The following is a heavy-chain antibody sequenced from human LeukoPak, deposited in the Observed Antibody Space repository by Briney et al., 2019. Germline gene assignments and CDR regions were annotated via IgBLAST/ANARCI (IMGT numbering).Heavy chain of an antibody. CDR2: INPSGGST. CDR1: GYTFTSSY. Sequence: GASVKVSCKASGYTFTSSYIHWVRQAPGQGLEWMGIINPSGGSTSYAQKFQGRVIMTRDTSTSTVYMEISSLRSEDTAVYYCARVGRGYSFNVYYFDYWGQGTLVTVSS. V-gene: IGHV1-46*01. J-gene: IGHJ4*02. CDR3: ARVGRGYSFNVYYFDY. D-gene: IGHD5-18*01.